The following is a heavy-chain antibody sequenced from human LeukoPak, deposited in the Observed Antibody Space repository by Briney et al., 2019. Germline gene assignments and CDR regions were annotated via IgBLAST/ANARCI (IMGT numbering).Heavy chain of an antibody. D-gene: IGHD3-22*01. Sequence: GRSLRLSCAASGFTFDDYAMHWVRQAPGKGLEWVSGISWNSGSIGYADSVKGRFTISRDNAKNSLYLQMNSLRAEDTALYYCAKDLSRDSSGYLLRSDAFDIWGQGTMVTVSS. CDR2: ISWNSGSI. V-gene: IGHV3-9*01. CDR1: GFTFDDYA. J-gene: IGHJ3*02. CDR3: AKDLSRDSSGYLLRSDAFDI.